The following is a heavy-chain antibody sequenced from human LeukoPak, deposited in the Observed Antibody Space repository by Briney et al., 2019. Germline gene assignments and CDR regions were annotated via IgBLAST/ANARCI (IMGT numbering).Heavy chain of an antibody. CDR1: GYTFTSYG. V-gene: IGHV1-18*01. Sequence: ASVKVSCKASGYTFTSYGISWVRQAPGQGLEWVGWISAYNGNTNYAQKFQGRVTMTTDTSTSTAYMELRSLRSDDTAVYYCAREGYCSGTTCDKPFDYWGQGTLVTVAS. J-gene: IGHJ4*02. CDR2: ISAYNGNT. CDR3: AREGYCSGTTCDKPFDY. D-gene: IGHD2-2*01.